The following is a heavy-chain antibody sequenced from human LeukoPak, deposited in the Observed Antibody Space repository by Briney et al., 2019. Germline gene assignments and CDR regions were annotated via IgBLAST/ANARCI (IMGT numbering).Heavy chain of an antibody. CDR3: ARGDHSSSWGT. Sequence: SETLSLTCTVSGGSISSYYWSWIRQPPGKGLEWIGYIYYSGSTNYNPSLKSRVTISVDTSKNQFSLKLSSVTAADTAVYYCARGDHSSSWGTWGQGTLVTVSS. CDR2: IYYSGST. CDR1: GGSISSYY. J-gene: IGHJ5*02. D-gene: IGHD6-13*01. V-gene: IGHV4-59*12.